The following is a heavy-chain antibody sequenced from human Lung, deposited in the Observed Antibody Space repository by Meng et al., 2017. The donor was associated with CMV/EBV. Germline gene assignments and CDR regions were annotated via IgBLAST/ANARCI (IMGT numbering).Heavy chain of an antibody. CDR2: ISSSSYI. Sequence: GESLKISCAASGFTFSSYSMNWVRQAPGKGLEWVSSISSSSYIYYADSVKGRFTISRDNAKNSLYLQMNSLRAEDTAVYYCARDPDPYYDILTGYSDDAFDIWGQGTMVTVSS. J-gene: IGHJ3*02. D-gene: IGHD3-9*01. CDR3: ARDPDPYYDILTGYSDDAFDI. V-gene: IGHV3-21*01. CDR1: GFTFSSYS.